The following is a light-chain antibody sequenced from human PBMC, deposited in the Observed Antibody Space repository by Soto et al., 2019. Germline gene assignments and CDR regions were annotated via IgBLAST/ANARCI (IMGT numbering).Light chain of an antibody. CDR2: GTS. CDR1: QSVDNNY. CDR3: QHYNNWPPWT. Sequence: ETVVTQSPGTLSLSPGEGATLSCRASQSVDNNYLAWYQQKPGQAPRLLIHGTSNRASGIPDRFSGSGSGTDFTLTISRLEPEDFAVYYCQHYNNWPPWTFGQGTKVEIK. V-gene: IGKV3-20*01. J-gene: IGKJ1*01.